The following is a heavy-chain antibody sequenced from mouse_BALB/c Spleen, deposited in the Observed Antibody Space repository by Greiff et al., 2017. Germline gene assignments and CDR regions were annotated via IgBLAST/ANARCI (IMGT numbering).Heavy chain of an antibody. J-gene: IGHJ1*01. Sequence: DVMLVESGGGLVKPGGSLKLSCAASGFTFSSYAMSWVRQTPEKRLEWVASISSGGSTYYPDSVKGRFTISRDNARNILYLQMSSLRSEDTAMYYCARRATRRYFDVWGAGTTVTVSS. V-gene: IGHV5-6-5*01. CDR2: ISSGGST. CDR3: ARRATRRYFDV. D-gene: IGHD3-1*01. CDR1: GFTFSSYA.